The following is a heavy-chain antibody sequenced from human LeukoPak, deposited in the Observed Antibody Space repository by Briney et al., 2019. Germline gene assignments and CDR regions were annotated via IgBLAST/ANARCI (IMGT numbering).Heavy chain of an antibody. CDR1: GGSISSSTYC. D-gene: IGHD3-22*01. J-gene: IGHJ4*02. CDR2: ISYSGRT. Sequence: SETLSLTCTVSGGSISSSTYCWGWIRQPPGKGLEWIGSISYSGRTYYTPSLKSRVTTSVDTSKNQFSLRLSSVTAADTAVYYCERQSDSSGYIHTWGQGTLVTVSS. CDR3: ERQSDSSGYIHT. V-gene: IGHV4-39*01.